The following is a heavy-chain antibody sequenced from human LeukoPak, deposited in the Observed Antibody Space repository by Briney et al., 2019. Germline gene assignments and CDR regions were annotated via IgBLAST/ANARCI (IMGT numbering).Heavy chain of an antibody. V-gene: IGHV4-31*11. CDR3: ARAPVATPSEFHY. CDR2: ISYGGKA. Sequence: SQTLSLTCAVSGDSISSGGYWWSWIRQHPGKGPEWIGYISYGGKADYNPSLKSRVAISADTPKNQFSLKLSSTTVADTAVYYCARAPVATPSEFHYWGQGTLVTVSS. J-gene: IGHJ4*02. CDR1: GDSISSGGYW. D-gene: IGHD5-12*01.